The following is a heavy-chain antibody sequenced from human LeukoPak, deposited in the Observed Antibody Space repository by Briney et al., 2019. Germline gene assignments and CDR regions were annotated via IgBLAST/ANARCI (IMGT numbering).Heavy chain of an antibody. CDR3: ARDSLFDYYMDV. J-gene: IGHJ6*03. V-gene: IGHV4-61*01. CDR1: GGSISSGSYS. Sequence: SETLSLTCAVSGGSISSGSYSWSWIRQPPGKGLEWIGYIYYSGSTNYNPSLKSRVTISVDTSKNQFSLKLSSVTAADTAVYYCARDSLFDYYMDVWGKGTTVTVSS. CDR2: IYYSGST.